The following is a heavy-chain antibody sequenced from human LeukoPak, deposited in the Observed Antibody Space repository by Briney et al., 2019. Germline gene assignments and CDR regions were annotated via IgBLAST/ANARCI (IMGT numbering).Heavy chain of an antibody. Sequence: SETLSLTCAVYGGSFSGYYWSWIRQPPGKGLEWIGEINHSGSTNYNPSLKSRVTISVDTSKNQFSLKLSSVTAADTAVYYCARDRPLYYDILTGYFDYWGQGTLVTVSS. J-gene: IGHJ4*02. D-gene: IGHD3-9*01. V-gene: IGHV4-34*01. CDR3: ARDRPLYYDILTGYFDY. CDR2: INHSGST. CDR1: GGSFSGYY.